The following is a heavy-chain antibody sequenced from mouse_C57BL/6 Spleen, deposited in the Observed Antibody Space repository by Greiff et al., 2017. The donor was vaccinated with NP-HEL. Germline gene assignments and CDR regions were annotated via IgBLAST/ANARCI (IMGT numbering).Heavy chain of an antibody. CDR1: GYTFTSYW. CDR2: IDPSDSYT. Sequence: QVQLQQSGAELVKPGASVKLSCKASGYTFTSYWMQWVKQRPGQGLEWIGEIDPSDSYTNYNQKFKGKATLTVDTSSSTAYMQLSSLTSEDSAVYYCASFYYYGSSPFAYWGQGTLVTVSA. CDR3: ASFYYYGSSPFAY. D-gene: IGHD1-1*01. J-gene: IGHJ3*01. V-gene: IGHV1-50*01.